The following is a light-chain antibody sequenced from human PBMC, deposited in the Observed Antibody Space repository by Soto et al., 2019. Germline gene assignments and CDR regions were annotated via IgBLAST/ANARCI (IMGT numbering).Light chain of an antibody. Sequence: EIVLTQSPATLSLSPGERATLSCRASQSFSSYLAWYQQKPGQAPRLLIYDASKRATGIPARFSGRGSGTDFTLTISSLEPEYFAVYYCQQRSNWLPVITFGKGTRLEIK. CDR2: DAS. J-gene: IGKJ5*01. CDR1: QSFSSY. CDR3: QQRSNWLPVIT. V-gene: IGKV3-11*01.